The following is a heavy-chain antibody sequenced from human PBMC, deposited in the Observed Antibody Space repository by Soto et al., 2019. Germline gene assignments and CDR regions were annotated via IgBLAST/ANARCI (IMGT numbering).Heavy chain of an antibody. Sequence: QMQLVESGGGVVQLGRSLRLSCAASGFSFRNYNLHWVRQAPGKGLEWVAVVSHDGVNKHYAESVKGRLSISRDSSRDTLYLQMNSLRPEDTAVYYCVRETQIVMVVVPTPGSPGAFDMWGQGTMVTVSS. CDR2: VSHDGVNK. V-gene: IGHV3-30-3*01. D-gene: IGHD2-15*01. CDR3: VRETQIVMVVVPTPGSPGAFDM. J-gene: IGHJ3*02. CDR1: GFSFRNYN.